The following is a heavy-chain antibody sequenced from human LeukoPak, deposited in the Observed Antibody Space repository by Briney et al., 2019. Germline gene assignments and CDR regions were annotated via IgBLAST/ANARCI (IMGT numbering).Heavy chain of an antibody. V-gene: IGHV4-34*01. CDR2: INHSGST. CDR1: GGSFSGYY. CDR3: ARGRAFTYYYGSGSYYNQPSFDY. J-gene: IGHJ4*02. Sequence: SETLSLTCAVYGGSFSGYYWSWIRQPPGKGLEWIGEINHSGSTNYNPSLKSRVTISVDTSKNQFSLKLSSVTAVDTAVYYCARGRAFTYYYGSGSYYNQPSFDYWGQGTLVTVSS. D-gene: IGHD3-10*01.